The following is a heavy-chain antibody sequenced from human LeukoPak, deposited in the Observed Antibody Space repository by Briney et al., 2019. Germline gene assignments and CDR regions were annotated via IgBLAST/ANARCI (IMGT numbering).Heavy chain of an antibody. Sequence: ASVKVSCTASGYTFTGYYMHWVRQAPGQGLEWMGWINPNSGGTNYAQKFQGRVTMTRDTSISTAYMELSRLRSDDTAVYYCARDYDSTDEGVGGTWEFDYWGQGTLVTVSS. D-gene: IGHD3-22*01. CDR2: INPNSGGT. J-gene: IGHJ4*02. CDR3: ARDYDSTDEGVGGTWEFDY. CDR1: GYTFTGYY. V-gene: IGHV1-2*02.